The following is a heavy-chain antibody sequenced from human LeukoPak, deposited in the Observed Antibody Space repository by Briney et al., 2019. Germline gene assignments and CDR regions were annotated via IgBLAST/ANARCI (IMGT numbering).Heavy chain of an antibody. CDR2: ISWNSGSI. D-gene: IGHD2/OR15-2a*01. V-gene: IGHV3-9*01. CDR1: GFTFDDYA. CDR3: ARGPREAGIVPDY. J-gene: IGHJ4*02. Sequence: GGSLRLSCAASGFTFDDYAMHWVRQAPGKGLEWVSSISWNSGSIVYADSVKGRFTISRDNAKNSLYLQMNSLRAEDTAVYYCARGPREAGIVPDYWGQGTLVIVSS.